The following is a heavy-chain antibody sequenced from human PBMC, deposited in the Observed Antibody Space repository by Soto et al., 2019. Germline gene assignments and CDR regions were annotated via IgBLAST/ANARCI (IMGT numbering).Heavy chain of an antibody. Sequence: QVQLVQSGAEVKKPGSSVKVSCKASGGTFSSYAISWVRQAPGQGLEWMGGIIPIFGTANYAQKFQGRVTITADESTSTAYMELSSLRSEDTAVYYCARHALGYCSGGSCYPYYYYYGMDVWGRGTTVTVSS. CDR3: ARHALGYCSGGSCYPYYYYYGMDV. CDR1: GGTFSSYA. D-gene: IGHD2-15*01. CDR2: IIPIFGTA. V-gene: IGHV1-69*12. J-gene: IGHJ6*02.